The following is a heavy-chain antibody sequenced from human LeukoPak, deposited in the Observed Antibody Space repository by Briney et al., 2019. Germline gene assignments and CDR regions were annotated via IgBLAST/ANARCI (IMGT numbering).Heavy chain of an antibody. D-gene: IGHD3-10*01. J-gene: IGHJ5*02. V-gene: IGHV4-34*01. CDR2: INHSGST. CDR3: ARLIRRFGVFNWFDP. CDR1: GGSFSDYY. Sequence: SETLSLTCAVYGGSFSDYYWSWIRRPPGKGLEWIGEINHSGSTNYNPSLKSRVTISVDTSKNQFSLKLSSVTAADTAVYYCARLIRRFGVFNWFDPWGQGTLVTVSS.